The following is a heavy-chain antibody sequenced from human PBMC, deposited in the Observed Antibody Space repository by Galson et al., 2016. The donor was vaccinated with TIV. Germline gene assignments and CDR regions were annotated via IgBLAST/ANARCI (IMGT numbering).Heavy chain of an antibody. CDR2: INRDGSAT. D-gene: IGHD1-26*01. CDR1: GFSFTEYW. V-gene: IGHV3-74*01. CDR3: TTVSYGKMDY. Sequence: SLRLSCAASGFSFTEYWFNWVRQVPGKGLMWVSRINRDGSATYYGDSVKGRFTISRDNARNTVYLQMNSLRAEDTAVYYCTTVSYGKMDYWGQGTLVTVSS. J-gene: IGHJ4*02.